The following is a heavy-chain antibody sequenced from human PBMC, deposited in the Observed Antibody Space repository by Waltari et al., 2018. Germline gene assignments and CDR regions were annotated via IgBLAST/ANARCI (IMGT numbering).Heavy chain of an antibody. V-gene: IGHV3-7*03. CDR3: SRSLDA. CDR2: IKPDGSER. J-gene: IGHJ6*02. Sequence: EVQLVESGGGLVQPGGSLRLSCAAYGFTFSNAWMDWVRQAPGKGLEWVANIKPDGSERYSVDSVKGRFTISRDNAKNSVYLQMNSLRAEDTAVYYCSRSLDAWGQGTTVTVSS. CDR1: GFTFSNAW.